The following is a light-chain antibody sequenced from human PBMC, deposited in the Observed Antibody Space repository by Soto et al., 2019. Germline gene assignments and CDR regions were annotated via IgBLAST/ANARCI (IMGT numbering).Light chain of an antibody. CDR1: QSISSW. Sequence: DIQMTQSPSTLSASVGDRVTITCRASQSISSWLAWYQQKPGKAPKLLIYKASSLESGVPSRFSGSGSGTEFTLTISSLQPEDFATYHCQQSQSYLYTFGQGTKLEIK. V-gene: IGKV1-5*03. CDR2: KAS. J-gene: IGKJ2*01. CDR3: QQSQSYLYT.